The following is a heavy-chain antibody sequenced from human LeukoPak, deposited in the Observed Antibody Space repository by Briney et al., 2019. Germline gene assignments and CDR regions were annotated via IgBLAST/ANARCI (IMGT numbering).Heavy chain of an antibody. CDR2: ISAYNGNT. D-gene: IGHD3-22*01. Sequence: ASVKVSCKASGYTFTSYGISWVRQAPGHGLEWMGWISAYNGNTNYAQRLQGRVTMTTDTSTSTAYMELRSLRSDDTAVYYCARGIPYYYDSSGYDCVFDIWGQGTMVTVSS. V-gene: IGHV1-18*01. CDR3: ARGIPYYYDSSGYDCVFDI. CDR1: GYTFTSYG. J-gene: IGHJ3*02.